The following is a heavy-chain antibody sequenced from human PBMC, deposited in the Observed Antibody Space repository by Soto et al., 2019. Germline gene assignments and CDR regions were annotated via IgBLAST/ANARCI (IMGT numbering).Heavy chain of an antibody. CDR3: AHYDYVWGSYRPKYYFDY. CDR2: FDPEDGET. CDR1: GYTLTELS. J-gene: IGHJ4*02. D-gene: IGHD3-16*02. Sequence: GASVKVSCKVSGYTLTELSMHWVRQAPGKGLEWMGGFDPEDGETIYAQKFQGRVTMTEDTSTDTAYMELSSLRSEDTAVYYCAHYDYVWGSYRPKYYFDYWGQGTLVTVSS. V-gene: IGHV1-24*01.